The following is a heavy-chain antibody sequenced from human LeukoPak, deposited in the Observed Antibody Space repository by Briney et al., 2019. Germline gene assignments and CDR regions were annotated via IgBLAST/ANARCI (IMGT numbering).Heavy chain of an antibody. V-gene: IGHV4-34*01. CDR1: GGSFSGYY. CDR2: INHSGST. Sequence: PSETLSLTCAVYGGSFSGYYWSWIRQSPGKGLEWIGEINHSGSTNYNPSLKSRVTISVDTSKNQFSLKLSSVTAADTAVYYCASNLGGSWFDPWGQGTLVTVSS. CDR3: ASNLGGSWFDP. D-gene: IGHD3-16*01. J-gene: IGHJ5*02.